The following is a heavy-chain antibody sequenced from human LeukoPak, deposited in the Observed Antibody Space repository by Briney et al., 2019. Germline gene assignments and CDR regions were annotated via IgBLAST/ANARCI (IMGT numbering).Heavy chain of an antibody. J-gene: IGHJ4*02. Sequence: PSETLSLTCTVSGYSISSGYYWGWIRQPPGKGLEWIGSIYHSGSTYYNPPLKRRVTIPVDTSKHQFSLKLHSVTAAHTAVYYCARVYLISWITDYWGQGTLVTVSS. CDR2: IYHSGST. D-gene: IGHD6-13*01. CDR3: ARVYLISWITDY. CDR1: GYSISSGYY. V-gene: IGHV4-38-2*02.